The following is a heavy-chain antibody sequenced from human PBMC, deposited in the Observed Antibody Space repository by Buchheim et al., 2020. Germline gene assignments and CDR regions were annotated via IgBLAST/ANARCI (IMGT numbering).Heavy chain of an antibody. D-gene: IGHD3-22*01. Sequence: EVQLVESGGTLVQPGGSLRLSCVASDFALSIYWMNWVRQAPGRGLEWVSSISSSGSYIYYADSVKGRFTISRDNAKNSLYLQMNSLRAEDTAVYYCARRDSSRGMDVWGQGTT. V-gene: IGHV3-21*01. CDR2: ISSSGSYI. CDR3: ARRDSSRGMDV. CDR1: DFALSIYW. J-gene: IGHJ6*02.